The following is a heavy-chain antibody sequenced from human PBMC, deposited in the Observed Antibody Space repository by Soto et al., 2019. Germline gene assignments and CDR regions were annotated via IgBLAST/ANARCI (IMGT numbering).Heavy chain of an antibody. CDR2: IYYSGST. Sequence: QLQLQESGPGLVKPSETLSLTCTVSGGSISSSSYYWGWIRQPPGKGLEWIGSIYYSGSTYYNPSLKSRVTISVDTSKNQFSLKLSSVTAADKAVYYCARQHRVDSSGYFDYWGQGTLVTVSS. D-gene: IGHD3-22*01. CDR3: ARQHRVDSSGYFDY. CDR1: GGSISSSSYY. V-gene: IGHV4-39*01. J-gene: IGHJ4*02.